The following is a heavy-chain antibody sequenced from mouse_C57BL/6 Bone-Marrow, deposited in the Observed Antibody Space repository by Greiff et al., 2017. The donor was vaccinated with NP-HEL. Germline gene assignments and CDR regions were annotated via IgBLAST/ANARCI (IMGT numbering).Heavy chain of an antibody. V-gene: IGHV1-55*01. CDR2: IYPGSGST. Sequence: QVHVKQPGAELVKPGASVKMSCKASGYTFTSYWITWVKQRPGQGLEWIGDIYPGSGSTNYNEKFKSKATLTVDTSSSTAYMQLSSLTSEDSAVYYCARGGLGSFAYWGQGTLVTVSA. D-gene: IGHD2-4*01. CDR3: ARGGLGSFAY. J-gene: IGHJ3*01. CDR1: GYTFTSYW.